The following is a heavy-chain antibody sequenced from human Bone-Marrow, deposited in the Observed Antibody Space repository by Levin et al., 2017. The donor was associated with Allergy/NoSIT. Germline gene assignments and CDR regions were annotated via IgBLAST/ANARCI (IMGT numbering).Heavy chain of an antibody. CDR2: INVNNGHT. Sequence: ASVKVSCKASGYTFTDYGISWVRQAPGQGLEWMGWINVNNGHTNYVQKFQGRVTMTTDTSTSTAYMELRSLRSDDTAIYYCARGFDRWGQGTLVTVSS. CDR3: ARGFDR. CDR1: GYTFTDYG. V-gene: IGHV1-18*01. J-gene: IGHJ4*02.